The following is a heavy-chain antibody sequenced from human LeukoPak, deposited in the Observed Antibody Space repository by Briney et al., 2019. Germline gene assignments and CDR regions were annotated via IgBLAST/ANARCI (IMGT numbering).Heavy chain of an antibody. V-gene: IGHV4-34*01. Sequence: SETLSLICAVYGGSFSGYYWSWIRQPPGKGLEWIGEINHSGSTNYNPSLKSRVTISVDTSKNQFSLKLSSVTAADTAVYYCARGPGYDFWSGYSISDYYYMDVWGKGTTVTVSS. D-gene: IGHD3-3*01. CDR1: GGSFSGYY. J-gene: IGHJ6*03. CDR3: ARGPGYDFWSGYSISDYYYMDV. CDR2: INHSGST.